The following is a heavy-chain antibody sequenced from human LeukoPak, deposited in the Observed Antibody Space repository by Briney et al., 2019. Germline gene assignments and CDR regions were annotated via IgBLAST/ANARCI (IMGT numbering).Heavy chain of an antibody. V-gene: IGHV3-48*04. CDR1: GVTFSVYS. J-gene: IGHJ3*02. CDR2: IRSSSTSI. Sequence: PGGSLRLSCAASGVTFSVYSMNWVRQAPGKGLERISYIRSSSTSIYYADSVKGRFTISRDNAKNSLYLQMNSLRAEDTAVYYCARGGYTYDRAFDIWGQGTMVTVSS. CDR3: ARGGYTYDRAFDI. D-gene: IGHD6-13*01.